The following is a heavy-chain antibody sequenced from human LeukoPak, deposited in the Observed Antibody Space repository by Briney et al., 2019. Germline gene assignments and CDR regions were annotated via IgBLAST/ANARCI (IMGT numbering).Heavy chain of an antibody. V-gene: IGHV1-8*02. CDR1: GCTFTSYG. Sequence: ASVKVSCKASGCTFTSYGISWVRQAPGQGLEWMGWISAYNGNTGYAQKFQGRVTMTRNTSISTAYMELSSLRSEDTAVYYCARGRVPPGWYYLPPDGRTDPNNWFDPWGQGTLVTVSS. D-gene: IGHD6-19*01. J-gene: IGHJ5*02. CDR2: ISAYNGNT. CDR3: ARGRVPPGWYYLPPDGRTDPNNWFDP.